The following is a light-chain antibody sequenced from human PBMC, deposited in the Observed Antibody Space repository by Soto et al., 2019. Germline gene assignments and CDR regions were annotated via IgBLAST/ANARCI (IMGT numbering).Light chain of an antibody. Sequence: QSVLTQPPSASGTPGQRVTISCSGSSSNIGSKTVNWYQQLPGTAPKVLIYSNNQRPSGVPDRFSGSKSGTSGSLAISGLQSEDEADYYCAAWDDTLNCWVFGGGTKLTVL. V-gene: IGLV1-44*01. CDR1: SSNIGSKT. J-gene: IGLJ3*02. CDR2: SNN. CDR3: AAWDDTLNCWV.